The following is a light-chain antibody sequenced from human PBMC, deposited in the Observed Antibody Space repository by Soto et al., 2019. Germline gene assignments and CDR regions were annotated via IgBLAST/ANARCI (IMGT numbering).Light chain of an antibody. V-gene: IGKV1-39*01. CDR2: DAA. CDR3: QQTPSAPFT. J-gene: IGKJ3*01. CDR1: QNINTY. Sequence: IRTTQAPYSLTAAEGDRVTIACRASQNINTYLNWYQQEPGKAPKLLIFDAASLQNGVPSRFSGGESRTEITLTITSLQPEDFATYYCQQTPSAPFTYGPRTKV.